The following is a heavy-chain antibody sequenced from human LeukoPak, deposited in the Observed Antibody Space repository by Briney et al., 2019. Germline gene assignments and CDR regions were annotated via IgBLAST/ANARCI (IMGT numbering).Heavy chain of an antibody. V-gene: IGHV3-48*04. CDR2: ISSSSNII. D-gene: IGHD3-16*02. Sequence: GGSLRLSCAASGFTFSCCGIHWVRQAPGKGLEWVSYISSSSNIIYYADSVKGRFTISRDNAKNSLYLQMSSLRAEDTAVYYCVRDSAVIRGDVWGQGTTVTVSS. CDR1: GFTFSCCG. J-gene: IGHJ6*02. CDR3: VRDSAVIRGDV.